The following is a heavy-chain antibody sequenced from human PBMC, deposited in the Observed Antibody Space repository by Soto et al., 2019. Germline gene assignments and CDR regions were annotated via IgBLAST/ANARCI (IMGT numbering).Heavy chain of an antibody. CDR1: GFTFSSYG. D-gene: IGHD3-10*01. CDR2: ISYDGSNK. V-gene: IGHV3-30*18. Sequence: QVQLVESGGGVVQPGRSLRLSCAASGFTFSSYGMHWVRQAPGKGLEWVAVISYDGSNKYYADSVKGRFTVSRDNSNMTMYMHMNSLRAEDTAVYYCAKPEGYLYYGSGSYDYWGQGSLVTVSS. J-gene: IGHJ4*02. CDR3: AKPEGYLYYGSGSYDY.